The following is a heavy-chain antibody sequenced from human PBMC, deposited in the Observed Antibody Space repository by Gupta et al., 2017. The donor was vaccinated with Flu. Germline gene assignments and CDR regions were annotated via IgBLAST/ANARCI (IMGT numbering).Heavy chain of an antibody. CDR3: ASSGSYYRKFFDY. D-gene: IGHD1-26*01. CDR1: GFTFSSYA. V-gene: IGHV3-23*01. CDR2: ISGSGGST. Sequence: EVQLLESGGGLVQPGGSLRLSCAASGFTFSSYAMSWVRQAPGKGLEWVSAISGSGGSTYYADSVKGRFTISRDNSKNTLYLQMNSLRAEDTAVYYCASSGSYYRKFFDYWSQGTLVTVSS. J-gene: IGHJ4*02.